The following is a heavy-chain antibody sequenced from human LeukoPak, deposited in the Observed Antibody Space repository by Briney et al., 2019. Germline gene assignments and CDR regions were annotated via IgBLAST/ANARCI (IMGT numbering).Heavy chain of an antibody. J-gene: IGHJ4*02. V-gene: IGHV3-53*01. Sequence: PGGSLRLSCAASGFTVSAYSMGWVRQAPGKGLEWLSLIYSGDRTYHADSVKGRFTVSRDDSENTLSLQMNSLRLEDTALYFCARVVGASHRTVDYWGQGALVIV. CDR1: GFTVSAYS. CDR3: ARVVGASHRTVDY. CDR2: IYSGDRT. D-gene: IGHD1-26*01.